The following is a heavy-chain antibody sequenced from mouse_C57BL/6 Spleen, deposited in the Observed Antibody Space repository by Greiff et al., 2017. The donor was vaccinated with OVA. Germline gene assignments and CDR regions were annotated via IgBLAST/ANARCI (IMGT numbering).Heavy chain of an antibody. D-gene: IGHD1-1*01. CDR3: ARRYYGSYWYFDV. CDR1: GYSITSGYY. V-gene: IGHV3-6*01. Sequence: ESGPGLVKPSQSLSLTCSVTGYSITSGYYWNWIRQFPGNKLEWMGYISYDGSNNYNPSLKNRISITRDTSKNQFLLKLNSVTTEDTATYYCARRYYGSYWYFDVWGTGTTVTVSS. J-gene: IGHJ1*03. CDR2: ISYDGSN.